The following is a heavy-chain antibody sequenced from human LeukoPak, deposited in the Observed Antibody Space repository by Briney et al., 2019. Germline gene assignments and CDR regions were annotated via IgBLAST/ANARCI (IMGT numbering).Heavy chain of an antibody. J-gene: IGHJ5*02. V-gene: IGHV4-38-2*02. CDR2: IYYSGST. Sequence: SETLSLTCTVSGYSISSGYYWGWIRQPPGKGLEWIGSIYYSGSTYYNPSLKSRVTISVDTSKNQFSLKLSSVTAADTAVYYCAREPGGNWFDPWGQGTLVTVSS. D-gene: IGHD3-16*01. CDR1: GYSISSGYY. CDR3: AREPGGNWFDP.